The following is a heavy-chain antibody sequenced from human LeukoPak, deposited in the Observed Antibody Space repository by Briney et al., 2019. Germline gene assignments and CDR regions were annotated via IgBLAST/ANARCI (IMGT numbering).Heavy chain of an antibody. Sequence: PGXXLRLSCADSGFTFSSYWMSWVRQAAGKGLDFVPIINQSRPDIYYVPSLKRPFAISIDNANNSLYLQMNSLRAEHTAVYYCARRPSVDYWGQGTLVTVSS. CDR2: INQSRPDI. CDR3: ARRPSVDY. V-gene: IGHV3-7*01. J-gene: IGHJ4*02. CDR1: GFTFSSYW.